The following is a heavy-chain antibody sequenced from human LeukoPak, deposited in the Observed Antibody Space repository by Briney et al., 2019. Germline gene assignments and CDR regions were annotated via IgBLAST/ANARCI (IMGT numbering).Heavy chain of an antibody. V-gene: IGHV3-74*03. CDR3: ARGKQQLVLMFGGDSGMDV. J-gene: IGHJ6*02. CDR2: IKNDGSGT. Sequence: PGGSLRLSCAASGFTFSSYWMHWVRQAPGKGLVWVSHIKNDGSGTTYADSVKGRVTISRDNAKNTLYLQMNSLRAEDSAVYYCARGKQQLVLMFGGDSGMDVWGQGTTVTVSS. CDR1: GFTFSSYW. D-gene: IGHD6-6*01.